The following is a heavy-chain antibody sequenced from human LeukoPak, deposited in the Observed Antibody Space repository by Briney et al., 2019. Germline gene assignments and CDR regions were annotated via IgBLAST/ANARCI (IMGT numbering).Heavy chain of an antibody. Sequence: SETLSLTCTVSGGSISGYYWSWIRQPPGKGLEWIGYIYYSGGTNYNSSLKSRVTISLDTSKNQFSLKLNSVTVADTAVYYCARHRYSSSWYIDYWGQGTLVTVSS. CDR1: GGSISGYY. J-gene: IGHJ4*02. V-gene: IGHV4-59*01. CDR3: ARHRYSSSWYIDY. CDR2: IYYSGGT. D-gene: IGHD6-13*01.